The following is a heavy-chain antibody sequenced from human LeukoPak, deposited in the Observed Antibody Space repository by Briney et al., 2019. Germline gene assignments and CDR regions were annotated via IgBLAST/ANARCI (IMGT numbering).Heavy chain of an antibody. Sequence: QPGGSLRLSCAASGFTFSSYWMSWVRQAPGKGLEWVANIKQDGSEKYYVDSVKGRFTISRDNAKNSLYLQMNSLRAEDTAVYYCARDPSLFAHHGSGKFEGGGYWGQGTLVTVSS. CDR2: IKQDGSEK. J-gene: IGHJ4*02. V-gene: IGHV3-7*01. CDR1: GFTFSSYW. CDR3: ARDPSLFAHHGSGKFEGGGY. D-gene: IGHD3-10*01.